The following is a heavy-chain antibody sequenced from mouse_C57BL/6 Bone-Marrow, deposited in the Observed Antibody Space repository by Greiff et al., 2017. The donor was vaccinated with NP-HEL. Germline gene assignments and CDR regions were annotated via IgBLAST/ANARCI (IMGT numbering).Heavy chain of an antibody. Sequence: EVKLQESGGGLVKPGGSLKLSCAASGFTFSDYGMHWVRQAPEKGLEWVAYISSGSSTIYYADKVKGRFTISRDNAKNTLFLQMTSLRSEDTAMYYCAQPPTGYWGQGTTLTVSS. J-gene: IGHJ2*01. CDR1: GFTFSDYG. D-gene: IGHD1-1*01. V-gene: IGHV5-17*01. CDR2: ISSGSSTI. CDR3: AQPPTGY.